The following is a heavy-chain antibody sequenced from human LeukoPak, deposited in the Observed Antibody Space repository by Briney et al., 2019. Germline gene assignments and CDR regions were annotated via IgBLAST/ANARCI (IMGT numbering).Heavy chain of an antibody. CDR2: IWYDGNNK. J-gene: IGHJ4*02. D-gene: IGHD2-15*01. CDR1: GFTFSSYG. CDR3: AKGVDYCSGGSCPADY. Sequence: GGSLRLSCAASGFTFSSYGMHWVRQAPGKGLEWVAVIWYDGNNKYYADSVKGRFTTSRDNSKNTLFLQMNSLRAEDTAVYYCAKGVDYCSGGSCPADYWGPGTLVTVSS. V-gene: IGHV3-30*02.